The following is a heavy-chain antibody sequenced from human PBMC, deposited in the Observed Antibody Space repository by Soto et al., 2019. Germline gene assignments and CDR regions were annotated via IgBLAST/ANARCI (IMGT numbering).Heavy chain of an antibody. J-gene: IGHJ4*02. CDR2: MYYSGST. V-gene: IGHV4-39*01. CDR1: GGSTMISSYY. CDR3: ERLKMGGATPYLFDY. D-gene: IGHD1-26*01. Sequence: SETLSLTCDVSGGSTMISSYYCAWIRQPPGKGLEWIGSMYYSGSTYYNPSLKSRFTMSVDTSKNQFSLRLNSVTAADTAVYYFERLKMGGATPYLFDYWGQGFLVPVSS.